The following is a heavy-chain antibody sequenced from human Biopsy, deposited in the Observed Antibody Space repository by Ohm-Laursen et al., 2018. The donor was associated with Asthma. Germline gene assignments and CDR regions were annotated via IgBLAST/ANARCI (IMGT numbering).Heavy chain of an antibody. V-gene: IGHV3-11*01. D-gene: IGHD1-7*01. Sequence: SLRLSCAASGFTFSDYYMSWIRQAPGKGLEWVSYISSSGATIYYADSVRGRFTISRDNAKNSLYLQMNSLRAEDTAVYYCARVMELELLDYWSQGTLVTVSS. CDR1: GFTFSDYY. CDR2: ISSSGATI. CDR3: ARVMELELLDY. J-gene: IGHJ4*02.